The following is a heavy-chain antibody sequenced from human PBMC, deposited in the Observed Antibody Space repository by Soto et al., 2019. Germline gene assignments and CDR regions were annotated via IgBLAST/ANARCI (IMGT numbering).Heavy chain of an antibody. V-gene: IGHV4-30-4*01. Sequence: QVQLQESGPGLVKPSQTLSLTCTVSGGSISSGDYYWSWIRQPPGKGLEWIGYIYYSGSTYYNPSLKSRVTISVDTSKNQFSLKLSSVTAADTAVYYCARDSAPFTRGYSGYPNYFDYWGQGTLVTVSS. CDR3: ARDSAPFTRGYSGYPNYFDY. CDR1: GGSISSGDYY. D-gene: IGHD5-12*01. J-gene: IGHJ4*02. CDR2: IYYSGST.